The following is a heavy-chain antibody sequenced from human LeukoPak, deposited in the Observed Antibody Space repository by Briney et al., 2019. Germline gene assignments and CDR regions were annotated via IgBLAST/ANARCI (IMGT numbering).Heavy chain of an antibody. CDR3: ARGVGVIGSGSYSGEDY. Sequence: SETLSLTCAVYGGSFSGYYWSWIRQPPGKGLEWIGEINHSGSTNYNPSLKSRVTISVDTSKNQFSLKLSSVTAADTAVYYCARGVGVIGSGSYSGEDYWGQGTLVTVSS. J-gene: IGHJ4*02. V-gene: IGHV4-34*01. CDR1: GGSFSGYY. CDR2: INHSGST. D-gene: IGHD3-10*01.